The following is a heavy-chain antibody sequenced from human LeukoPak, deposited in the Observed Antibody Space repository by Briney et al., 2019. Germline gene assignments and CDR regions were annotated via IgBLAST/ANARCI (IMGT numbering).Heavy chain of an antibody. CDR1: GFTFSSYS. V-gene: IGHV3-21*01. CDR2: ISSSSSYI. J-gene: IGHJ3*02. CDR3: ARMGNQREWLLSFDI. Sequence: GGSLRLSCAASGFTFSSYSMNWVRQAPGKGLEWVSSISSSSSYIYYADSVKGRFTISRDNAKNSLYPQMNSLRAEDTAVYYCARMGNQREWLLSFDIWGQGTMVTVSS. D-gene: IGHD3-3*01.